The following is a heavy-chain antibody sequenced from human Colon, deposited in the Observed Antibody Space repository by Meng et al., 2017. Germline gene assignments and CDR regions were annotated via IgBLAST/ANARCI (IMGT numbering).Heavy chain of an antibody. V-gene: IGHV4-4*02. D-gene: IGHD3-10*01. CDR1: GTSIGRSNW. CDR2: IYHIGST. CDR3: ARENDSGNSYDH. J-gene: IGHJ4*02. Sequence: VQLPESVPGLVKPVGTWSPLGGVSGTSIGRSNWWTWVGQAPGKGLEWIGEIYHIGSTNYNPSLKSRVTILVDESKNEFSLKLTSVTAADTAVYYCARENDSGNSYDHWGRGTLVTVSS.